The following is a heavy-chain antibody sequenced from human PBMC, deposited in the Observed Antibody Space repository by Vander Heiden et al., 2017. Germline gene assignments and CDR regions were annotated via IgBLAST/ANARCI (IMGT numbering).Heavy chain of an antibody. CDR2: ISSSRSTI. CDR1: GFTFSSYR. J-gene: IGHJ4*02. CDR3: ARAGRLGSIAAAGSHDY. Sequence: EVQLVESGGGLVQPGGSLRLSCAASGFTFSSYRMNCVRQAPGKGLEWVSYISSSRSTIDYADAVKGRFTISRDNAKNSLYLQMNSLRDEDTAVYYCARAGRLGSIAAAGSHDYWGQGTLVTVSS. V-gene: IGHV3-48*02. D-gene: IGHD6-13*01.